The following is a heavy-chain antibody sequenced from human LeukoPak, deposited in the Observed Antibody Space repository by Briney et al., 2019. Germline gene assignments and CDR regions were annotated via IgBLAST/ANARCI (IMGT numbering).Heavy chain of an antibody. CDR2: IYPGDSDT. Sequence: GESLKISCKGSGYSFTSYWIGWVRQMPGKGLEWMGIIYPGDSDTRYSPSFQGQVTISADKSISTAYLQWSSLKASDTAMYYCAGGYCSGGSCYWFDPWGQGTLATVSS. D-gene: IGHD2-15*01. CDR3: AGGYCSGGSCYWFDP. V-gene: IGHV5-51*03. J-gene: IGHJ5*02. CDR1: GYSFTSYW.